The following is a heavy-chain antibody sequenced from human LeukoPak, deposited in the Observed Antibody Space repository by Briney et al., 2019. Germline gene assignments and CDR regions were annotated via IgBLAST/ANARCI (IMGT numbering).Heavy chain of an antibody. Sequence: ASVKVSCKASGYTFTSYGTSWVRQAPGQGLEWMGWISAYNGNTNYAQKLQGRVTMTTDTSTSTAYMELRSLRSDDTAVYYCARDRPHSYYYGSGSAPPDDAFDIWGQGTMVTVSS. CDR1: GYTFTSYG. V-gene: IGHV1-18*01. CDR2: ISAYNGNT. J-gene: IGHJ3*02. CDR3: ARDRPHSYYYGSGSAPPDDAFDI. D-gene: IGHD3-10*01.